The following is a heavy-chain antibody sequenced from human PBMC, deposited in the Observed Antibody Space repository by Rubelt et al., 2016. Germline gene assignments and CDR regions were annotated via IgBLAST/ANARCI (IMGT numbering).Heavy chain of an antibody. Sequence: QVQLVESGGGVVQPGRSLRLSCAASGFTFSSYGMHWVRQAPGKGLEWVAVISYDGSNKYYADSVKGRLTISRDNSKNTLYLQMNSLRAEDTAGDYCARVTVTTLVRYYYYGMDVWGQGTTVTVSS. CDR1: GFTFSSYG. J-gene: IGHJ6*02. CDR3: ARVTVTTLVRYYYYGMDV. D-gene: IGHD4-17*01. V-gene: IGHV3-30*03. CDR2: ISYDGSNK.